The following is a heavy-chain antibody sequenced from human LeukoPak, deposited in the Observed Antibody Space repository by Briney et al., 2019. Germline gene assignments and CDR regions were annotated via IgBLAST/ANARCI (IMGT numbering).Heavy chain of an antibody. CDR2: INPKNGAT. J-gene: IGHJ4*02. V-gene: IGHV1-2*02. CDR1: GYTFTGYY. Sequence: AASVKVSCKASGYTFTGYYMHWVRQAPGQGLEWMGWINPKNGATNYAQKFQGRVTMTRDTSISTAYMELSRLRSDDTAVYYCARVSAQIAVAGKIPGFDYWGQGTLVTVSS. CDR3: ARVSAQIAVAGKIPGFDY. D-gene: IGHD6-19*01.